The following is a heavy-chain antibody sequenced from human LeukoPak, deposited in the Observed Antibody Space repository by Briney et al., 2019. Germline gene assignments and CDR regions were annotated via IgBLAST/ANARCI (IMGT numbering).Heavy chain of an antibody. J-gene: IGHJ4*02. CDR3: ARDAPLRSTGDQSVDY. Sequence: ASVKVSCKASGYSFSNFGTSWVRQAPGQGLEWMGWISAYNGNTNYAQKFQGRVTMTTDTSTSTAYMELRSLRSDDTAVYYCARDAPLRSTGDQSVDYWGQGTLVIVSS. CDR2: ISAYNGNT. D-gene: IGHD7-27*01. V-gene: IGHV1-18*01. CDR1: GYSFSNFG.